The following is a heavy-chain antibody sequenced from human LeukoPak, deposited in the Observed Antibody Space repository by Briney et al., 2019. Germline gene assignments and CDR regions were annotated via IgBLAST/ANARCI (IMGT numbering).Heavy chain of an antibody. Sequence: PGGSLTLSCAASGFTFSSYAMNWVRQAPGKGLEWVSSISGSGDTTYYADSVKGRFTISRDNSKNTLYLQMNSLRAEDTAVYYCAKDMYSWNHGRYFDYWGKGTLVTVSS. CDR2: ISGSGDTT. D-gene: IGHD1-14*01. J-gene: IGHJ4*02. V-gene: IGHV3-23*01. CDR3: AKDMYSWNHGRYFDY. CDR1: GFTFSSYA.